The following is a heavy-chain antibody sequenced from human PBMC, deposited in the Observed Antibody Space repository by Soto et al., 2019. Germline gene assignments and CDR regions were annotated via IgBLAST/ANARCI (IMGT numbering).Heavy chain of an antibody. V-gene: IGHV3-30*18. Sequence: GGARRLSCGASGFTLSSYGMHLGRPAPGKGLEWVAVISYDGSNKYYADSVKGRFTISRDNSKNTLYLQMNSLRAEYTAVYYCSKERNLLLVYFLCGPGTTVPVS. CDR3: SKERNLLLVYFL. CDR2: ISYDGSNK. CDR1: GFTLSSYG. D-gene: IGHD3-9*01. J-gene: IGHJ3*01.